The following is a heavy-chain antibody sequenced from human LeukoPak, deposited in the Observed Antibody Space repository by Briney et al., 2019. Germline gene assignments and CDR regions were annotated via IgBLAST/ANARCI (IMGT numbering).Heavy chain of an antibody. CDR3: ARDQKGGSYYNYFDH. CDR1: GYTFTSYY. J-gene: IGHJ4*02. Sequence: ASVKVSCKASGYTFTSYYMHWVRQAPGQGLEWMGIINPSGGSTSYAQKFQGRVTMTRDTSTSTVYMELSSLRSEDTAVYYCARDQKGGSYYNYFDHWGQGTLVTVSS. CDR2: INPSGGST. V-gene: IGHV1-46*01. D-gene: IGHD1-26*01.